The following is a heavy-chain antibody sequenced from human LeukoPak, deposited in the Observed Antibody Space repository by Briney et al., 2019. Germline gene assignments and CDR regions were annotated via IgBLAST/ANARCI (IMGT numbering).Heavy chain of an antibody. CDR3: ARGGVLRFLETLYYYYGMDV. CDR1: GGSISSYY. V-gene: IGHV4-4*07. J-gene: IGHJ6*02. D-gene: IGHD3-3*01. Sequence: SETLSLTCTVSGGSISSYYWSWIRQPAGKGLEWIGRIYTSGSTNYNPSLKSRVTMSVDTSKNQFSLKLSSVTAADTAVYYCARGGVLRFLETLYYYYGMDVWGQGTTVTVSS. CDR2: IYTSGST.